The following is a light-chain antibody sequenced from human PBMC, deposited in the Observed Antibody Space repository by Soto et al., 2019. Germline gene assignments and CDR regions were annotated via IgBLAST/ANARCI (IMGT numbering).Light chain of an antibody. CDR2: DAS. Sequence: EIVWTQSPATLSLSPGERATLSCRASQSVSSYLAWYQQKPGQAPRLLSYDASNRATGIPARFSGSGSGTDFTLTISSLEHGDFAVYYCQQRSNWWTFGQGTKVEIK. J-gene: IGKJ1*01. CDR1: QSVSSY. V-gene: IGKV3-11*01. CDR3: QQRSNWWT.